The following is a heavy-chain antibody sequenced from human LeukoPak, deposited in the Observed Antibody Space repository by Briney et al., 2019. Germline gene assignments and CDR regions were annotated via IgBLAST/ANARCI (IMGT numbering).Heavy chain of an antibody. CDR2: IYTSGST. D-gene: IGHD3-22*01. J-gene: IGHJ3*02. CDR1: GSSISSYY. V-gene: IGHV4-4*07. CDR3: ARVREDYYDSSGSAVAFDI. Sequence: SETLSLTCTVSGSSISSYYWSWIRQPAGKGLEWIGRIYTSGSTNYNPSLKSRVTMSVDTSKNQFSLKLSSVTAADTAVYYCARVREDYYDSSGSAVAFDIWGQGTMVTVSS.